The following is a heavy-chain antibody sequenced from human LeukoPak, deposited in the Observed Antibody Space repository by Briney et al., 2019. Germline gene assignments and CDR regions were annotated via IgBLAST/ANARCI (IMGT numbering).Heavy chain of an antibody. D-gene: IGHD2-2*01. CDR3: AKDMLGYCSSTSCPLDY. Sequence: PGGSLRLSCAASGFTFDDYAMHWVRQAPGKGLEWVSGISWNSGSIGYADSVKGRFTISRDNAKNSLYLQMNSLRAEDMALYYCAKDMLGYCSSTSCPLDYWGQGTLVTVSS. CDR1: GFTFDDYA. J-gene: IGHJ4*02. CDR2: ISWNSGSI. V-gene: IGHV3-9*03.